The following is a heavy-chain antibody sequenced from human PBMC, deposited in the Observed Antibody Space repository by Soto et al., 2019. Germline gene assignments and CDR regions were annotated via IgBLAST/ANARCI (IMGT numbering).Heavy chain of an antibody. Sequence: PXGSLRLSCAASGXTLSYYPLHWVRLAPGKGLEWVSSISGIRDYIRYADSVKGRFTISSDNAKTSLYLQMNSMTADYTAVYYCAREGVHNYTEYYFDYWGQGTLGTVSS. J-gene: IGHJ4*02. CDR2: ISGIRDYI. CDR1: GXTLSYYP. CDR3: AREGVHNYTEYYFDY. V-gene: IGHV3-21*06. D-gene: IGHD3-10*01.